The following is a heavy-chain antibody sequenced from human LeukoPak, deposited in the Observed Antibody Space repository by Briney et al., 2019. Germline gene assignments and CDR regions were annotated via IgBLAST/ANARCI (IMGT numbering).Heavy chain of an antibody. CDR1: GYTFTGYY. CDR3: ARDSGWNRGSFDY. V-gene: IGHV1-69*04. J-gene: IGHJ4*02. CDR2: IIPILGIA. D-gene: IGHD1-1*01. Sequence: GASVKVSCKASGYTFTGYYMHWVRQAPGQGLEWMGRIIPILGIANYAQKFQGRVTITADKSTSTAYMELSSLRSEDTAVYYCARDSGWNRGSFDYWGQGTLVTVSS.